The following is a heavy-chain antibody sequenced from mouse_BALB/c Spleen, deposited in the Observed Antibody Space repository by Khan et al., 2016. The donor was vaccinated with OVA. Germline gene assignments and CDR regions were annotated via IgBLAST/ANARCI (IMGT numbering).Heavy chain of an antibody. J-gene: IGHJ4*01. Sequence: QVQLQQSGAEVMKPGASVKISCKASGYTFSTYWIEWVKQSPGHGLEWIGEILPRSGTTNYNENFKGKATFTADTSSNTAYMQLSILPSEDSAVFFCGSNARGCYDAMDYWGQGTSVTVSS. CDR1: GYTFSTYW. V-gene: IGHV1-9*01. CDR2: ILPRSGTT. CDR3: GSNARGCYDAMDY. D-gene: IGHD3-1*01.